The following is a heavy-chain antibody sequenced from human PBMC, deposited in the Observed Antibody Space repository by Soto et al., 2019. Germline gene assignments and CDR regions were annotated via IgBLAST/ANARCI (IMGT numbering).Heavy chain of an antibody. V-gene: IGHV3-23*01. CDR1: GFTFSSYA. Sequence: VGSLRLSCAASGFTFSSYAMSWVRQAPGKGLEWVSAISGSGGSTYYADSVKGRFTISRDNSKNTLYLQMNSLRAEDTAVYYCAKDLLKSGYGEWFDYWGQGTLVTVSS. J-gene: IGHJ4*02. CDR2: ISGSGGST. CDR3: AKDLLKSGYGEWFDY. D-gene: IGHD4-17*01.